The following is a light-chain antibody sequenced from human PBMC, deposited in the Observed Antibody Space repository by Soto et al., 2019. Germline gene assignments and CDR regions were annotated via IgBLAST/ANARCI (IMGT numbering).Light chain of an antibody. J-gene: IGKJ1*01. CDR2: GAS. V-gene: IGKV3-20*01. CDR3: QQYGNTPLT. CDR1: QTISSNY. Sequence: EIVLTQSPGTLSLSPGERATLSCRASQTISSNYLAWYQQKPGQSPRLLIYGASNRATGIPDRFSGGGSGRDFTLNISGLEPEDFAMFFCQQYGNTPLTVGQGTTLEIK.